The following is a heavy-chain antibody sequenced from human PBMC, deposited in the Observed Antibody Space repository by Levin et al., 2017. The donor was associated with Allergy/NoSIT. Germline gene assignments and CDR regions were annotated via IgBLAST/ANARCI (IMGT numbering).Heavy chain of an antibody. CDR1: GGSISSSSYY. J-gene: IGHJ4*02. CDR3: ARHTVRDGYKNDY. Sequence: SETLSLTCTVSGGSISSSSYYWGWIRQPPGKGLEWIGSIYYSGSTYYNPSLKSRVTISVDTSKNQFSLKLSSVTAADTAVYYCARHTVRDGYKNDYWGQGTLVTVSS. V-gene: IGHV4-39*01. CDR2: IYYSGST. D-gene: IGHD5-24*01.